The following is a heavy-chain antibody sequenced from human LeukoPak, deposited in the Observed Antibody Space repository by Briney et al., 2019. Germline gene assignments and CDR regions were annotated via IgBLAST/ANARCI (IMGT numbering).Heavy chain of an antibody. CDR3: ARDNEYFDY. Sequence: ASETLSLTCTVTGGSITSSKYYWAWIRQPPGKGLDWIGSMYHSGATYYNPSFKSRVTMSVDTSNNQFSLKLNSVTAADTAVYYCARDNEYFDYWGQGTLVTVSS. D-gene: IGHD1-1*01. V-gene: IGHV4-39*07. CDR2: MYHSGAT. J-gene: IGHJ4*02. CDR1: GGSITSSKYY.